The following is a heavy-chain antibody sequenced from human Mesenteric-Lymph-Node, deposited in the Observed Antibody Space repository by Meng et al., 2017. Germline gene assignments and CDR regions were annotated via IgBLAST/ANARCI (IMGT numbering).Heavy chain of an antibody. D-gene: IGHD5-24*01. CDR1: GFTFSSYS. Sequence: GGSLRLSCAASGFTFSSYSMNWVRQAPGKGLEWVSSISSSSSYIYYADSVKGRFTISRDNAKNSLYLQMDSLRAEDTDVYYCAILYGYMGPDWGQGTLVTVSS. CDR2: ISSSSSYI. J-gene: IGHJ4*02. CDR3: AILYGYMGPD. V-gene: IGHV3-21*01.